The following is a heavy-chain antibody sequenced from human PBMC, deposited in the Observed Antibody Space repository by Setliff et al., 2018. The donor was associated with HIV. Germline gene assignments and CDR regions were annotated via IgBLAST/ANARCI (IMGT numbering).Heavy chain of an antibody. CDR2: IYTSGTT. Sequence: SETLSLTCTVSGGSITGGSYYWSWIRQPAGKGLEWIGRIYTSGTTSYNPSLKSRVSISVDTSKNQFSLKLNSVTAADTAGYYCARLPSGYHYDSSDYYGYFFDYWGQGTLVTVSS. J-gene: IGHJ4*02. CDR3: ARLPSGYHYDSSDYYGYFFDY. CDR1: GGSITGGSYY. D-gene: IGHD3-22*01. V-gene: IGHV4-61*02.